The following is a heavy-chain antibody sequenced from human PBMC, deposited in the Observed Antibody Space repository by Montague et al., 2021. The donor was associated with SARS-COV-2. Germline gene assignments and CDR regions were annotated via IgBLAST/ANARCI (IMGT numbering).Heavy chain of an antibody. CDR2: IYYSGST. D-gene: IGHD6-13*01. CDR3: ARAFIAAAGTTSFDY. CDR1: GGSISSSSYF. J-gene: IGHJ4*02. V-gene: IGHV4-39*01. Sequence: SETLSLTCTVSGGSISSSSYFWGWIRQPPGKGLEWIGSIYYSGSTYYNPSLKSRVTISVDTSKNQFSLKLRSVTAADTAVYYGARAFIAAAGTTSFDYWGQGTLVAVSS.